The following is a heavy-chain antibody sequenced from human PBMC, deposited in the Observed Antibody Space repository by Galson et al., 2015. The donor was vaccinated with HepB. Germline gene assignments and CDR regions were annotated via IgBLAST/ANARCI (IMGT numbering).Heavy chain of an antibody. V-gene: IGHV3-30-3*01. CDR1: GFTFSSYA. CDR3: ARSYYDFWSGYYWFDY. CDR2: ISYDGSNK. D-gene: IGHD3-3*01. Sequence: SLRLSCAASGFTFSSYAMHWVRQAPGKGLEWVAVISYDGSNKYYADSVKGRFTISRDNSKNTLYLQMNSLRAEDTAVYYCARSYYDFWSGYYWFDYWGQGTLVTVSS. J-gene: IGHJ4*02.